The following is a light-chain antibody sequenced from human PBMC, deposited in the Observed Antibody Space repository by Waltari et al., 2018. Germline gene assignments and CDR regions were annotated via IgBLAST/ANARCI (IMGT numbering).Light chain of an antibody. J-gene: IGLJ2*01. Sequence: SYELTQPPSVSVSPGQTASITCPGAQLGENYVCWYQQKTGQSPVLVMYQEKKRPSGIPERFSGSNSGNTATLTISGTQAADEADYYCQAWDNSFVLFGGGTKLTVL. CDR3: QAWDNSFVL. CDR1: QLGENY. V-gene: IGLV3-1*01. CDR2: QEK.